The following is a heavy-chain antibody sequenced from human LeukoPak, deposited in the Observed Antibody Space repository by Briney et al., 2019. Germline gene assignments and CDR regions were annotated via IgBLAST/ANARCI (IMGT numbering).Heavy chain of an antibody. J-gene: IGHJ3*02. CDR1: GFTFSSYS. D-gene: IGHD4-23*01. CDR2: ISSSSSTI. CDR3: ARDMTTVGESDAFDI. V-gene: IGHV3-48*01. Sequence: GGSLRLSCAASGFTFSSYSMNWVRQAPGRGREWESYISSSSSTIYYADSVKGRFTISRDDAKNSLYLQMNSLRVEDTAVYYCARDMTTVGESDAFDIWGQGTMVTVSS.